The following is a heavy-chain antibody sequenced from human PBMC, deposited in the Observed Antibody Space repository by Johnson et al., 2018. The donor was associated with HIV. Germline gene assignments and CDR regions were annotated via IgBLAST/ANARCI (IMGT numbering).Heavy chain of an antibody. CDR2: ISYDGRNK. J-gene: IGHJ3*01. Sequence: QVQLVESGGGVVQPGRSLRLSCVASGFTFSNYGMHWVRQAPGKGLEWVAVISYDGRNKYYADSVQGRFTISRDNSRNTLYLQMNSLRAEDTAVYYCAKEDSWRRAFDLWGQGTMVTVSS. D-gene: IGHD3-3*01. CDR3: AKEDSWRRAFDL. V-gene: IGHV3-30*18. CDR1: GFTFSNYG.